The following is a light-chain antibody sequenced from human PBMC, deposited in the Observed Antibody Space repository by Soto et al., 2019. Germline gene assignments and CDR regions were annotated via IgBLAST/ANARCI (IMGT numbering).Light chain of an antibody. Sequence: QSALTQPRSVSGSPGQSVTISCTGTSSDVGGYNYVSWYQQHPGKAHKVMIYDVSERPSGVTDRFSGSKSGNTASLTISGLQAEDEADYYCCSYAGSPRYVFGTGTQLTVL. J-gene: IGLJ1*01. CDR2: DVS. V-gene: IGLV2-11*01. CDR1: SSDVGGYNY. CDR3: CSYAGSPRYV.